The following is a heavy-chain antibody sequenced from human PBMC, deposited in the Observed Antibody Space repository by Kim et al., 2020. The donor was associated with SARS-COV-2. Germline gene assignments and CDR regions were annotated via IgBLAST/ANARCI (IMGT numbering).Heavy chain of an antibody. D-gene: IGHD3-10*01. CDR2: ISSSSSTI. Sequence: GGSLRLSCAASGFTFSSYSMNWVRQAPGKGLEWVSYISSSSSTIYYADSVKGRFTISRDNAKNSLYLQMNSLRDEDTAVYYCARDRRLLWFGGLEVGWFDPWGQGTLVTVSS. J-gene: IGHJ5*02. CDR3: ARDRRLLWFGGLEVGWFDP. V-gene: IGHV3-48*02. CDR1: GFTFSSYS.